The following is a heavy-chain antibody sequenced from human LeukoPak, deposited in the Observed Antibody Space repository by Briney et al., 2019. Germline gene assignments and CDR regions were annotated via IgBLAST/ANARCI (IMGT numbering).Heavy chain of an antibody. CDR2: INPSGGST. CDR3: ARGARGFGDTYYYYMDV. V-gene: IGHV1-46*01. CDR1: GYTFTSYY. J-gene: IGHJ6*03. D-gene: IGHD3-10*01. Sequence: ASVKVSCKASGYTFTSYYMHWVRQAPGQGLEWMGIINPSGGSTSYAQKFQGRVTMTRDTSTSTVYMELSSLRSEDTAVYYCARGARGFGDTYYYYMDVWGKGTTVTVSS.